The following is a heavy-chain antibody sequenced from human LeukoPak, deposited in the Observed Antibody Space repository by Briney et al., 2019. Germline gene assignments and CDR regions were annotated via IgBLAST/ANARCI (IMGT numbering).Heavy chain of an antibody. Sequence: GGSLRLSCAASGFTLNSYGMHWVRQAPGKGLEWVANIKEDGTETYYVDPVKGRFTISRDNAKNSLYLQMNSLRVEDTAVYYCAKEGRSLQTYWGQGTLVTVSS. V-gene: IGHV3-7*03. CDR2: IKEDGTET. CDR1: GFTLNSYG. D-gene: IGHD5-24*01. CDR3: AKEGRSLQTY. J-gene: IGHJ4*02.